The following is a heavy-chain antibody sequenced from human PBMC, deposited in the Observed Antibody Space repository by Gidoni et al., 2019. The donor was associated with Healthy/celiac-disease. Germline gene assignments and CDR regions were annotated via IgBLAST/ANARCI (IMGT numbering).Heavy chain of an antibody. Sequence: QLQLQESGPGLVQPSATLSLTCTVPGGSISSSSYYWGWIRQPPGKGLEWIGSIYYSGSTYYNPSLKSRVTISVDTSKNQFSLKLSSVTAADTAVYYCARRTGYFDYWGQGTLVTVSS. CDR1: GGSISSSSYY. V-gene: IGHV4-39*01. CDR3: ARRTGYFDY. J-gene: IGHJ4*02. CDR2: IYYSGST.